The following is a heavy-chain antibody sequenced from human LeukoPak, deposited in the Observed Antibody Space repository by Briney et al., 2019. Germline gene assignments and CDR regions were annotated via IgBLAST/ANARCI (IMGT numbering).Heavy chain of an antibody. D-gene: IGHD3-16*02. J-gene: IGHJ4*02. Sequence: PGGSLRLSCAASGFTFSSYAMSWVRQAPGKGLEWVSAISGSGGSTYYADSVKGRFTISRDNSKNTLYLQMNRLRAEDTAVYYCAKMFSGGAIRVSAFDYWGQGTLVTVSS. CDR1: GFTFSSYA. V-gene: IGHV3-23*01. CDR2: ISGSGGST. CDR3: AKMFSGGAIRVSAFDY.